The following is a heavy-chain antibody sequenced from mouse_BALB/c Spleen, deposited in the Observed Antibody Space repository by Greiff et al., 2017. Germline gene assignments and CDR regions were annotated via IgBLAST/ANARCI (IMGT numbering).Heavy chain of an antibody. CDR3: AKGVRYDAWFAY. J-gene: IGHJ3*01. CDR2: ISTYYGDA. CDR1: GYTFTDYA. V-gene: IGHV1S137*01. D-gene: IGHD2-14*01. Sequence: QVQLQQSGAELVRPGVSVKISCKGSGYTFTDYAMHWVKQSHAKSLEWIGVISTYYGDASYNQKFKGKATMTVDKSSSTAYMELARLTSEDSAIYYCAKGVRYDAWFAYWGQGTLVTVSA.